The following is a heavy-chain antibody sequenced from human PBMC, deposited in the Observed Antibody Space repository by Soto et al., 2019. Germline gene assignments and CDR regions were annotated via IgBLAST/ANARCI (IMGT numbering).Heavy chain of an antibody. J-gene: IGHJ4*02. CDR1: GFTFSTYA. D-gene: IGHD1-26*01. CDR3: ARRGSGSYYDY. V-gene: IGHV3-23*01. Sequence: EVQLLESGGGLQPGGSLRLSCAASGFTFSTYAMRWVRQAPGKGLEWVSAISGRGDSTYYADSVKGRFTISRDNSKNTLYHQMNGLRAEDTAVYYCARRGSGSYYDYWGQGTLVTVSS. CDR2: ISGRGDST.